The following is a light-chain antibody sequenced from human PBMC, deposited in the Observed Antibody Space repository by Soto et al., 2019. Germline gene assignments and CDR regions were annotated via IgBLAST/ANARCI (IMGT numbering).Light chain of an antibody. Sequence: EIVLTQSPGTLSLSPGERATLSCRASQSVSSNYLGWYQQKPGQAPRLLIYDASSRATGIPDRFSGSGSGTDFTLTISRLEXXXFAVYYCQQYGSLPKTFGQGTKVES. J-gene: IGKJ1*01. V-gene: IGKV3-20*01. CDR3: QQYGSLPKT. CDR1: QSVSSNY. CDR2: DAS.